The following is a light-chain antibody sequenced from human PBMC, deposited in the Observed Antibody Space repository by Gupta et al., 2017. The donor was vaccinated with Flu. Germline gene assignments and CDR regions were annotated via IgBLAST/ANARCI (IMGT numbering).Light chain of an antibody. Sequence: DIQMTQSPSSLSASVGDRVTITCRASQGIARWLAWYQQKPGEAPKLLIYAASSLQSGVPSRFSGSGSGTDFTLTISNLQPEDFATYYCQQANTFRGTFGGGTKVEIK. V-gene: IGKV1-12*01. CDR2: AAS. CDR1: QGIARW. CDR3: QQANTFRGT. J-gene: IGKJ4*01.